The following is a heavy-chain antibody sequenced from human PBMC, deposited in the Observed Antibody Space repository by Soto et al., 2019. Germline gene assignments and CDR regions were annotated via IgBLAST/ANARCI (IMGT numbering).Heavy chain of an antibody. V-gene: IGHV4-59*12. J-gene: IGHJ4*02. CDR2: IYYNGIT. Sequence: QVQLQESGPGLVKPSETLSLTCTVSGGSISTYYWSWIRQPPGKGLEWIGYIYYNGITRYNPSLKSRVTISVDTSKNQFSLKVNSLTAADTAVYFCARYSGSYGTDYWGQGTLVTVSS. D-gene: IGHD1-26*01. CDR1: GGSISTYY. CDR3: ARYSGSYGTDY.